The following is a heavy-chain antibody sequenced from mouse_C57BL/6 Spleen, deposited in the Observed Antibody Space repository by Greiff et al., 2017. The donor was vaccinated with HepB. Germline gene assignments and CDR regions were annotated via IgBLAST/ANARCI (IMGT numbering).Heavy chain of an antibody. J-gene: IGHJ3*01. Sequence: VQLQQSGAELVRPGASVTLSCKASGYTFTDYEMHWVKQTPVHGLEWIGAIDPETGGTAYNQKFKGKAILTADKSSSTAYMELRSLTSEDSAVYYCTRYYDYAWFAYWGQGTLGTVTA. CDR3: TRYYDYAWFAY. CDR2: IDPETGGT. CDR1: GYTFTDYE. D-gene: IGHD2-4*01. V-gene: IGHV1-15*01.